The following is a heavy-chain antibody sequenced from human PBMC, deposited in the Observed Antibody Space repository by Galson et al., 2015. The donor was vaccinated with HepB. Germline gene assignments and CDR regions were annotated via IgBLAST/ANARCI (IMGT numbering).Heavy chain of an antibody. CDR2: ISTNGATI. Sequence: SLRLSCAASGFTFSAYTMNWVRRAPGKGLESIAYISTNGATIYYADSVKGRFTVSRANARNSLYLQMNSPRDEDTAVYYCARVCFGSERYSAYWYFDLWGRGTLVTVSS. J-gene: IGHJ2*01. CDR1: GFTFSAYT. D-gene: IGHD3-10*01. V-gene: IGHV3-48*02. CDR3: ARVCFGSERYSAYWYFDL.